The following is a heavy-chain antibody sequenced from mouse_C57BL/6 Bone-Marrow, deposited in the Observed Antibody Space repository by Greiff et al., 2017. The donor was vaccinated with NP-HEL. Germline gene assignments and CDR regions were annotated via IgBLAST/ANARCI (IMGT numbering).Heavy chain of an antibody. D-gene: IGHD1-2*01. J-gene: IGHJ2*01. V-gene: IGHV1-50*01. CDR1: GYTFTSYW. CDR2: IDPSDSYT. Sequence: VQLQQPGAELVKPGASVKLSCKASGYTFTSYWMQWVKQRPGQGLEWIGEIDPSDSYTNYNQKFKGKATLTVDTSSSTAYMQLSSLTSEDSAVYYCARHYYGVDYWGQGTTLTVSS. CDR3: ARHYYGVDY.